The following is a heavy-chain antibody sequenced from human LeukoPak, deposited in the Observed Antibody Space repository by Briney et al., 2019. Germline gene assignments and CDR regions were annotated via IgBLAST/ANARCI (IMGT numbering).Heavy chain of an antibody. CDR3: ARASNTSDYYYYYMDV. CDR2: MNPNSGNT. D-gene: IGHD4/OR15-4a*01. Sequence: ASVKVSCKASGYTFTSYDINWVRQATGQGLEWMGWMNPNSGNTGYAQKSQGRVTITRNTSISTAYMELSSLRSEDTAVYYCARASNTSDYYYYYMDVWGKGTTVTVSS. J-gene: IGHJ6*03. V-gene: IGHV1-8*03. CDR1: GYTFTSYD.